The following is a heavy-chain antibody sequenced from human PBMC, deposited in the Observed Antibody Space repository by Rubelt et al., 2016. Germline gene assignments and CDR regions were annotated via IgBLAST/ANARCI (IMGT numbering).Heavy chain of an antibody. CDR2: IYNNGST. D-gene: IGHD3-16*02. J-gene: IGHJ4*02. Sequence: QVQLQESGPGLVKHSETLSLTCTVSGESISSYYWSWSSQPPGKGLEWIGYIYNNGSTNYKPSRYSRVTLSIDNAQKQFSRRLTSMAAADTAIYFCARQTSESSSAAFDNWGQGILVTVSS. V-gene: IGHV4-59*08. CDR1: GESISSYY. CDR3: ARQTSESSSAAFDN.